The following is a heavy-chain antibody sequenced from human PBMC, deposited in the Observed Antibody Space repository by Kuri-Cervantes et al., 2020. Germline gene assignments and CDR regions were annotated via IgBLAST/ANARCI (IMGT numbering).Heavy chain of an antibody. CDR1: GGSISSSNW. D-gene: IGHD4-17*01. J-gene: IGHJ4*02. Sequence: SETLSLTCAVSGGSISSSNWWSWVRQPPGKGLEWIGSIYHSGSTYYNPSLKSRVTISVDTSKNQFSLKLSSVTAADTAVYYCARDQTTGWFDYWGQGTLVTVSS. CDR2: IYHSGST. V-gene: IGHV4-4*02. CDR3: ARDQTTGWFDY.